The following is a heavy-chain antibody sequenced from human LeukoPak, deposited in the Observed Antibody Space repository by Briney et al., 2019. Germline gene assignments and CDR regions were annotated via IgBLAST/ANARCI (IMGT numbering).Heavy chain of an antibody. Sequence: GGSLRLSCAASGFTFSSYWMNWVRQAPGKGLEWVSYISSSSSTIYYADSVKGRFTISRDNAKNSLYLQMNSLRAEDTAVYYCASIGPSGAYCSGGSCYSDYWGQGTLVTVSS. CDR1: GFTFSSYW. CDR3: ASIGPSGAYCSGGSCYSDY. J-gene: IGHJ4*02. V-gene: IGHV3-48*04. D-gene: IGHD2-15*01. CDR2: ISSSSSTI.